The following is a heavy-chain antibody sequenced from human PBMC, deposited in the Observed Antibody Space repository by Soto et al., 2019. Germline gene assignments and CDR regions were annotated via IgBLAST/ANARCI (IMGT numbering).Heavy chain of an antibody. V-gene: IGHV4-34*01. J-gene: IGHJ4*02. CDR3: ARGQVVVLEYFDY. Sequence: QVQLQQWGAGLLKPSETLSLTCAVYGGSFSGYYWSWIRQPPGKGLEWIGEINHSGSTNYNPSLKSRVTISVDTSKNQFSLKLSSVTAADTAVYYCARGQVVVLEYFDYWGQRTLVTVSS. CDR1: GGSFSGYY. D-gene: IGHD2-15*01. CDR2: INHSGST.